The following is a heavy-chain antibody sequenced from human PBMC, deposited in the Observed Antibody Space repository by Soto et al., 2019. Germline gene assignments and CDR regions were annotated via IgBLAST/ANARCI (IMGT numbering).Heavy chain of an antibody. V-gene: IGHV1-18*01. CDR3: ARGDGDTLDY. CDR1: GYSFTHYG. CDR2: INAYVGET. J-gene: IGHJ4*02. Sequence: QVQLVQSVAEVKKPGASVKVSCKASGYSFTHYGITWVRQAPGQGLEWTGWINAYVGETKSAQKYEGRVTVTMDTSTNTAYLELRSLRSDDTAVYYCARGDGDTLDYWGQGTLVRVS.